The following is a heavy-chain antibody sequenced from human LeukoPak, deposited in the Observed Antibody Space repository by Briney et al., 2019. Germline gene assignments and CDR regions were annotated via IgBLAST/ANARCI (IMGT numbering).Heavy chain of an antibody. V-gene: IGHV4-59*01. J-gene: IGHJ6*03. CDR2: IYYSGST. Sequence: PSETLSLTCTVSGGSIGSYYWSWIRQPPGKGLEWIGYIYYSGSTNYNPSLKSRVTISVDTSKNQFSLKLSSVTAADTAVYYCARISRYYYYYYMDVWGKGTTVTVSS. D-gene: IGHD6-13*01. CDR3: ARISRYYYYYYMDV. CDR1: GGSIGSYY.